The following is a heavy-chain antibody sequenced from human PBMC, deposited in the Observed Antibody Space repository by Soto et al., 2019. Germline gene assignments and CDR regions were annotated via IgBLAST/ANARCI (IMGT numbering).Heavy chain of an antibody. V-gene: IGHV4-34*01. J-gene: IGHJ4*02. Sequence: PSETLSLTCAVYGGCFSGYYWSWIRQPPGKGLEWIGESNQRGSTNYNPSLKSRVTISVDTSKNQFSLKLSSVTAAPTAVYYCARXWDKPPPFDYSAQGTLVTVSS. D-gene: IGHD1-26*01. CDR2: SNQRGST. CDR3: ARXWDKPPPFDY. CDR1: GGCFSGYY.